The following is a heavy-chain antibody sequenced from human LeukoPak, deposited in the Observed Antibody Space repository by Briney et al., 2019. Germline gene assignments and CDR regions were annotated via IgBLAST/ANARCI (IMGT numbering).Heavy chain of an antibody. CDR1: GFTVSSNY. Sequence: GGSLRLSCAASGFTVSSNYMSWVRQAPGKGLEWVSVIYSGGSTYYADSVKGRFTISRDNSKNTLYLQMNSLRAEDTAVYYCARGALVVPLDVWGKGTTVTISS. CDR3: ARGALVVPLDV. CDR2: IYSGGST. J-gene: IGHJ6*04. D-gene: IGHD3-22*01. V-gene: IGHV3-66*01.